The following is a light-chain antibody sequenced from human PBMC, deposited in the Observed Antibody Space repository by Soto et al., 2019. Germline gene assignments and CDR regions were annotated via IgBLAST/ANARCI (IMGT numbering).Light chain of an antibody. V-gene: IGKV3-15*01. CDR2: GAS. Sequence: EIVMTQSPATLSLSPGERATLSCRASQSISTNLAWYQQKPGQPPRLLIYGASTRATGIPARFSGSGSGTEFTLTISSRQSEDFAVYYCQQYNNSPLTFGQGTKVDIK. J-gene: IGKJ1*01. CDR3: QQYNNSPLT. CDR1: QSISTN.